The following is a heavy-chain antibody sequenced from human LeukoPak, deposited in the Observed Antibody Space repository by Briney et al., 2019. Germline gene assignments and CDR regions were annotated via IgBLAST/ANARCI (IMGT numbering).Heavy chain of an antibody. CDR3: AKDSYHYYDTRVWFDP. Sequence: GGSLRLSCAASGFTFSNYAMSWVRQAPGKGLEWVSAISGSGDRTYYADSVKGRFTISRDNSKNTLYLQMNSLRAEDTAVYYCAKDSYHYYDTRVWFDPWGQGTLVTVSS. D-gene: IGHD3-22*01. V-gene: IGHV3-23*01. CDR2: ISGSGDRT. CDR1: GFTFSNYA. J-gene: IGHJ5*02.